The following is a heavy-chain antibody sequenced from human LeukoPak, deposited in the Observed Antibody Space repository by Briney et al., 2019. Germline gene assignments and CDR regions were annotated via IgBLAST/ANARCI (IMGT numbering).Heavy chain of an antibody. CDR3: ARGWSTVRGYYFDY. D-gene: IGHD6-13*01. V-gene: IGHV1-2*02. Sequence: GASVKLSCTASGYTFSGYYMHWVRQAPGQGLEWVAWINPNSGGTNYAHTFQGRFTITRDTSTNTAYMQLSSLRSDDTAVYSCARGWSTVRGYYFDYWGQGTLVTVSS. J-gene: IGHJ4*02. CDR2: INPNSGGT. CDR1: GYTFSGYY.